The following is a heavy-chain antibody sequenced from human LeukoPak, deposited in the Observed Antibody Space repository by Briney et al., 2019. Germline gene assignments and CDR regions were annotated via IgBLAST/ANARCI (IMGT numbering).Heavy chain of an antibody. CDR1: GGSISSGGYY. V-gene: IGHV4-31*03. CDR2: IYYSGST. CDR3: ARSSIAARLAAFDP. Sequence: SETLSLTCTVSGGSISSGGYYWSWIRQHPGKGLEWIGYIYYSGSTYYNPSLKSRVTISVDTSKNQFSLKLSSVTAADTAVYYCARSSIAARLAAFDPWGQETLVTVSS. D-gene: IGHD6-6*01. J-gene: IGHJ5*02.